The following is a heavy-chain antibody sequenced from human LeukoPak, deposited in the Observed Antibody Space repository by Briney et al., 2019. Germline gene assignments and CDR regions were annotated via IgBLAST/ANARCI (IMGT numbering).Heavy chain of an antibody. CDR1: EFAFSSYW. Sequence: PGGSLRLSCAASEFAFSSYWMSWVRQAPGKGLEWVANIKRDGSDTSYVDSVKGRFTISRDNAKNSLYLQLNSLRAEDTAVYYCARDANYYDSRGENYFNYWGQGTLVTVSS. CDR3: ARDANYYDSRGENYFNY. CDR2: IKRDGSDT. D-gene: IGHD3-22*01. V-gene: IGHV3-7*01. J-gene: IGHJ4*02.